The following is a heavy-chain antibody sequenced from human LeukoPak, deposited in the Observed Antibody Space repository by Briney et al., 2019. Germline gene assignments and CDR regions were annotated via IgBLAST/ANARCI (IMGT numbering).Heavy chain of an antibody. Sequence: GGSLRLSCAASGLTFRSYEMNWVRQAPGKGLEWVSQISGSGSTIHYAESVKGRFTISRDNAKNSLYLEMHSLRAEDTAVYYCARDLPWFDSWGQGTLVTVSS. CDR1: GLTFRSYE. J-gene: IGHJ5*01. CDR2: ISGSGSTI. V-gene: IGHV3-48*03. CDR3: ARDLPWFDS.